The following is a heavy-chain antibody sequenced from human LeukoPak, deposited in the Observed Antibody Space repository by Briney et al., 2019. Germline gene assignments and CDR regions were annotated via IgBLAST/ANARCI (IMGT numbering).Heavy chain of an antibody. V-gene: IGHV1-46*01. CDR3: ARDPGGSALDY. CDR2: INPNGGGT. D-gene: IGHD4-23*01. CDR1: GYTFTNCY. J-gene: IGHJ4*02. Sequence: ASVKVSCKASGYTFTNCYIYWVRQAPGQGLDWIGVINPNGGGTTYAQKFQGRVIVTRDTSTSTVYMELSSLRSEDTALYYCARDPGGSALDYWGQGTLVTVSS.